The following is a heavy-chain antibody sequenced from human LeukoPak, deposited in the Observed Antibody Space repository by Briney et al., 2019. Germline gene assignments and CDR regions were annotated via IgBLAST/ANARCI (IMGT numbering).Heavy chain of an antibody. D-gene: IGHD3-3*01. V-gene: IGHV4-4*07. CDR2: IYTSGST. J-gene: IGHJ4*02. Sequence: SETLSLTCAVYGGSFSGYYWSWIRQPAGKGLEWIGRIYTSGSTNYNPSLKSRVTMSVDTSKNQFSLKLSSVTAADTAVYYCARERHYDYDFWSGYYYWGQGTLVTVSS. CDR1: GGSFSGYY. CDR3: ARERHYDYDFWSGYYY.